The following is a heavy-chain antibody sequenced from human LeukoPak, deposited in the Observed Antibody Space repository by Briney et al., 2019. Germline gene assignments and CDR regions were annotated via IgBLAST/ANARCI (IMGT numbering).Heavy chain of an antibody. CDR1: GFTVSSNY. Sequence: GGSLRLSCAASGFTVSSNYMSWVCQAPGKGLEWVSVIYSGGSTYYADSVKGRFTISRDNAKNSLYLQMNSLRDEDTAVYSCASSAMVRGVIDYWGQGTLVTVSS. CDR2: IYSGGST. V-gene: IGHV3-53*01. CDR3: ASSAMVRGVIDY. J-gene: IGHJ4*02. D-gene: IGHD3-10*01.